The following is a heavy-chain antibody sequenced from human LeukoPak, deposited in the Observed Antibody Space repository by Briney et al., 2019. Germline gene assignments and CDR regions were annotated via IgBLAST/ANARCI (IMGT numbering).Heavy chain of an antibody. CDR1: GFTFDGYG. D-gene: IGHD3-10*01. CDR3: ERSGSGRDFQH. CDR2: INWSGGST. Sequence: GGSLRLSCAASGFTFDGYGMSWVRQAPGEGLEWVSGINWSGGSTGYADSVKGRFTISRDNAKNSLYLQMSSLRAEETALYYRERSGSGRDFQHWGQGTLVTVSS. V-gene: IGHV3-20*04. J-gene: IGHJ1*01.